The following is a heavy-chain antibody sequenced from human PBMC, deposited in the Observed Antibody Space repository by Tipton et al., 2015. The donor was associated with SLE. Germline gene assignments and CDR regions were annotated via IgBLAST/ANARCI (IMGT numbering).Heavy chain of an antibody. CDR3: ARDTPTHSPSWQWLEDYYYYYMDV. CDR1: GFTFSDYY. J-gene: IGHJ6*03. V-gene: IGHV3-11*06. CDR2: ISSSSYT. Sequence: GSLRLSCAASGFTFSDYYMSWIRQAPGKGLEWVSYISSSSYTNYADSVKGRFTISRDNAKNSLYLQMNSLRAEDTAVYYCARDTPTHSPSWQWLEDYYYYYMDVWGKGTTVTVSS. D-gene: IGHD6-19*01.